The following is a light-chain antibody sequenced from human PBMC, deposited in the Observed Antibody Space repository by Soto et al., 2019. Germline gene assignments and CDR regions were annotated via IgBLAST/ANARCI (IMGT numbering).Light chain of an antibody. CDR2: DAS. Sequence: EIQMTQSPSTLSASVGDRVTITCRASQSISSWLAWYQQKPGKAPKLLIYDASSLESGVPSRFSGSGSGTEFTLTISRLQPDDFATYYCQQYNSYSPYTFGQGTKVDIK. V-gene: IGKV1-5*01. CDR1: QSISSW. CDR3: QQYNSYSPYT. J-gene: IGKJ2*01.